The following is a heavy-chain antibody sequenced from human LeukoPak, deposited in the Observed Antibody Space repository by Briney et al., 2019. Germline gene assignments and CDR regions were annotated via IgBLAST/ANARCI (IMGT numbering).Heavy chain of an antibody. J-gene: IGHJ4*02. CDR2: ISGSGGST. CDR3: AKDPIGSWTSNYYYFDY. D-gene: IGHD3/OR15-3a*01. V-gene: IGHV3-23*01. CDR1: EFSFSNSW. Sequence: PGGSLRLSCGAPEFSFSNSWMTWVRQGPGKGLEWVSTISGSGGSTSYADSVKGHFTISRDNSKNTLYLQMNSLRAEDTAVYYCAKDPIGSWTSNYYYFDYWGQGTLVTVSS.